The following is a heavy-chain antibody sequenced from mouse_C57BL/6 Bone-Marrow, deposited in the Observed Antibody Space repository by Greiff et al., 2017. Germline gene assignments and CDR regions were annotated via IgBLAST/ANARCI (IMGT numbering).Heavy chain of an antibody. V-gene: IGHV5-17*01. Sequence: EVMLVESGGGLVKPGGSLKLSCAASGFTFSDYGMHWVRQAPEQGLEWVAYISRGSSTIYYTDTVKGRFTISRDNAKNTLFLQMTRLRSEDTAMYCCARNGYYGDYAMDYWGQGTSVTVSS. CDR1: GFTFSDYG. J-gene: IGHJ4*01. CDR3: ARNGYYGDYAMDY. D-gene: IGHD2-3*01. CDR2: ISRGSSTI.